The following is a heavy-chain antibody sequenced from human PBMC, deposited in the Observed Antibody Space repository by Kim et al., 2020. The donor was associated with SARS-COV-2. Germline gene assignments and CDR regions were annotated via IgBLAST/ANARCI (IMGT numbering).Heavy chain of an antibody. J-gene: IGHJ2*01. CDR1: GGSISSGSYF. CDR3: ARRGCGGPATDKLDL. V-gene: IGHV4-39*01. D-gene: IGHD2-2*01. Sequence: SETLSLTCTVSGGSISSGSYFWAWIRRPPGKGLEWIGHIDNSGSTYYTPSLKSRVIVSADTAKNQFSLRVSSVTAAATAAYYCARRGCGGPATDKLDLWG. CDR2: IDNSGST.